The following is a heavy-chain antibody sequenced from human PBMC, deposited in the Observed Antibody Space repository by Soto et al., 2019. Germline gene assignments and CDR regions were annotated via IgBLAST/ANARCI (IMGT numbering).Heavy chain of an antibody. CDR3: ARGTYFDY. J-gene: IGHJ4*02. Sequence: QVQLVQSGAEVKKPGASVKVSCKASGYTLNTYGITWVRQAPGQGLEWMGWISANNDHTNYRQQLQGRVTMTTDTSTSTAYMELRSLTSDDTAVYYCARGTYFDYWGQGTLVTVSS. CDR2: ISANNDHT. CDR1: GYTLNTYG. V-gene: IGHV1-18*01.